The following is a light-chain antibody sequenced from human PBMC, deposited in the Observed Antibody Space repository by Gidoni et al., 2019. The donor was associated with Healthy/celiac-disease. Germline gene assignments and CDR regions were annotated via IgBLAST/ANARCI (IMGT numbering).Light chain of an antibody. CDR3: AAWDDSLNGWV. Sequence: QSVLAQPRSASGTPGQGVTISCSGSSYNIGSNTVNWYQQLPGTAPKPRIYSHSQRTSGVPDRFSGSKSGTSAYLAISGLQSEDEADYYCAAWDDSLNGWVFGGGTKLTVL. CDR1: SYNIGSNT. CDR2: SHS. J-gene: IGLJ3*02. V-gene: IGLV1-44*01.